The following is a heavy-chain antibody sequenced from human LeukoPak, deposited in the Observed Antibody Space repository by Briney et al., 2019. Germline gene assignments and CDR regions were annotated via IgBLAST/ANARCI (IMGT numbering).Heavy chain of an antibody. V-gene: IGHV4-38-2*02. D-gene: IGHD3-10*01. CDR3: ATDGYYYGSGSYYNNWFDP. J-gene: IGHJ5*02. Sequence: SETLSLTCAVSGYSISSGYYWGWIRQPTGKGLEWIASLYHSGSTYYNPSLKSRFTISVDTSKNQFSLKMSSVTAADTAVYYCATDGYYYGSGSYYNNWFDPWGQGTLVTVSS. CDR2: LYHSGST. CDR1: GYSISSGYY.